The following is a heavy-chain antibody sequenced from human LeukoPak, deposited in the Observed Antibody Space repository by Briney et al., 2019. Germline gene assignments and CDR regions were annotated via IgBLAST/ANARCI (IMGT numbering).Heavy chain of an antibody. V-gene: IGHV3-74*01. CDR3: AREGSYGSTTFDY. CDR1: GFTFSSYW. D-gene: IGHD5-18*01. J-gene: IGHJ4*02. Sequence: PGGSLRLSCAASGFTFSSYWMHWVRQAPGKGLVWVSRINSDGSSTSYADSVKGRFTISRDNAKNTLYLRMNSLRAEDTAVYYCAREGSYGSTTFDYWGQGTLVTVSS. CDR2: INSDGSST.